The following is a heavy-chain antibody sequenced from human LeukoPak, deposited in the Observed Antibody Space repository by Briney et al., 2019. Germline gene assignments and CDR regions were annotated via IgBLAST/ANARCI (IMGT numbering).Heavy chain of an antibody. CDR1: GFTFSNYA. V-gene: IGHV3-30*02. J-gene: IGHJ4*02. CDR3: AKGYDSGGFYLDY. Sequence: GGSLRLSCAASGFTFSNYAMHWVRQAPGKGLEWVAYMRSDGSTKYYAGSVKGRFTISRDNSKNTLYVQMNSLRAEDTAVYYCAKGYDSGGFYLDYWGQGTLVTVSS. D-gene: IGHD3-22*01. CDR2: MRSDGSTK.